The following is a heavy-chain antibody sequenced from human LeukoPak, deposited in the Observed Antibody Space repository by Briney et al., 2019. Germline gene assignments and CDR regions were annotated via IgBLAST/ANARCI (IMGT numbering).Heavy chain of an antibody. Sequence: KSSETLSLTCAVYGGSFSGYYWSWIRQPPGKGLEWIGEINHSGSTNYNPSLKSRVTISVDTSKNQFSLKLSSVTAADTAVYYCARGRRNRIAAAGTWFDYWGQGTLVTVSS. CDR3: ARGRRNRIAAAGTWFDY. V-gene: IGHV4-34*01. CDR1: GGSFSGYY. J-gene: IGHJ4*02. CDR2: INHSGST. D-gene: IGHD6-13*01.